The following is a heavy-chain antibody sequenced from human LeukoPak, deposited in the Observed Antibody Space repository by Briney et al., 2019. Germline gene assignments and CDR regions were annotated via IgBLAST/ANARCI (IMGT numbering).Heavy chain of an antibody. V-gene: IGHV1-18*01. CDR1: GYTFTSYG. J-gene: IGHJ4*02. CDR3: ARQLGATTNPVY. Sequence: ASVKVSCKASGYTFTSYGISWVRQAPGQGLEWMGWISAYNGNTNYAQKFQGRVTMTTDTPTSTAYMELRSLRPDDTAVYYCARQLGATTNPVYWGQGTLVTVSS. CDR2: ISAYNGNT. D-gene: IGHD1-26*01.